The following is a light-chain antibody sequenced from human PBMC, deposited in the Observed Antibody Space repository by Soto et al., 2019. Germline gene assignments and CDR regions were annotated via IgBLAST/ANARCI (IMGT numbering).Light chain of an antibody. CDR1: QSVSGW. Sequence: DIQMTHSPSTLSASVGDIVTITCRASQSVSGWLAWYQQKPGVAPKLLIYDASALPRGVPSRFSGSGSGTKFTLTIASLQPDDFATYYCQQYETFSGTFGPGTKVDIK. CDR2: DAS. J-gene: IGKJ1*01. CDR3: QQYETFSGT. V-gene: IGKV1-5*01.